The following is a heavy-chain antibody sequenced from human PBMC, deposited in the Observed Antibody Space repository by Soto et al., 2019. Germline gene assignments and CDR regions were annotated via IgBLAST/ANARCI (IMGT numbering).Heavy chain of an antibody. Sequence: PGGSLRLSCAASGFTFSSYAMHWVRQAPGKGLEWVAVISYDGSNKYYADSVKGRFTISRDNSKNTLYLQMNSLRAEDTAVYYCARDKAAYDILTGYYIYYYGMDVWGQGTTVTVSS. CDR2: ISYDGSNK. V-gene: IGHV3-30-3*01. CDR1: GFTFSSYA. J-gene: IGHJ6*02. D-gene: IGHD3-9*01. CDR3: ARDKAAYDILTGYYIYYYGMDV.